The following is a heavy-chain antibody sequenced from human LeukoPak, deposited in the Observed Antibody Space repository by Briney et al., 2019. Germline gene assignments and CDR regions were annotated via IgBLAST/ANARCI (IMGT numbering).Heavy chain of an antibody. CDR3: ARGFGSYYAPTNWFEP. CDR2: ISYDGSNK. Sequence: GGSLRLSGAASGFTFSSYAMDWVRQAPGKGLEWVAVISYDGSNKYYADSVKGRFTISRYNSKNTLYLQMNSRRAEDTAVYYCARGFGSYYAPTNWFEPCGQGTLVTVSS. D-gene: IGHD1-26*01. J-gene: IGHJ5*02. V-gene: IGHV3-30*04. CDR1: GFTFSSYA.